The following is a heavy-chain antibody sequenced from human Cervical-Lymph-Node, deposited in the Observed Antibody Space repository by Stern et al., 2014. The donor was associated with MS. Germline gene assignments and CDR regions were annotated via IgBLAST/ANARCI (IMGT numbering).Heavy chain of an antibody. CDR2: IYYSGST. CDR3: ARCHKTWFDP. V-gene: IGHV4-31*03. CDR1: GGSISSGGYY. Sequence: VQLVESGPGLVKPSQTLSLTCTVSGGSISSGGYYWSWIRQHPGKGLAWIGDIYYSGSTNYNPSIKSRVTISVDTSKNQFSLKLSSVTAADTAVYYCARCHKTWFDPWGQGTLVTVSS. J-gene: IGHJ5*02.